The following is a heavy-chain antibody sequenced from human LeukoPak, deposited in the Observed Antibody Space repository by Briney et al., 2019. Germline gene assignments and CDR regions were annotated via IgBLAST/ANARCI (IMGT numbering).Heavy chain of an antibody. J-gene: IGHJ2*01. D-gene: IGHD3-10*01. Sequence: GGSLRLSCAASGFTFSNAWMSWVRQAPGKGLEWVGRIKSKNDGGTTDYAAPVKGRFTISRDDSKNTLYLQMNSLNTEDTAVYYCTTVYGFGELLDWYFDLWGRGTLVTVSS. CDR1: GFTFSNAW. CDR3: TTVYGFGELLDWYFDL. V-gene: IGHV3-15*01. CDR2: IKSKNDGGTT.